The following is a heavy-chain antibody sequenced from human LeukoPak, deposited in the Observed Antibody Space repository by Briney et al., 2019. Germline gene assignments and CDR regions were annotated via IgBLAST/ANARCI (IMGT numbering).Heavy chain of an antibody. J-gene: IGHJ3*02. CDR1: GFTVSSNY. CDR2: IYSGGST. Sequence: GGSLRLSCAASGFTVSSNYMSWVRQAPGKGLEWVSVIYSGGSTYYADSVKGRFTISRDNSKNTLYLQMNSLRAEDTAVYYCARGNSRPMGGAFDIWGQGTMVTVSS. V-gene: IGHV3-53*01. CDR3: ARGNSRPMGGAFDI. D-gene: IGHD3-16*01.